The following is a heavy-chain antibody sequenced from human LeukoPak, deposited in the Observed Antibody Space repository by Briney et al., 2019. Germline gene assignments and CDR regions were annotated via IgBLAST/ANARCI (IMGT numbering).Heavy chain of an antibody. CDR2: ISAGGENT. CDR1: GFTFTGYA. Sequence: GESLRLSCAASGFTFTGYAMSWVRQAPGKGLEWVSAISAGGENTDYADSVKGRFTISRDNSKNTLYLQVNSLRAEDTAAYYCAKSEGSSSARRFDYWGQGTLVTVSS. D-gene: IGHD6-19*01. CDR3: AKSEGSSSARRFDY. V-gene: IGHV3-23*01. J-gene: IGHJ4*02.